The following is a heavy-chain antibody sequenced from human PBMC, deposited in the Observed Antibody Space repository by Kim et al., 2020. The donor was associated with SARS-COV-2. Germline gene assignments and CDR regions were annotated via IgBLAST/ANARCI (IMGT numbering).Heavy chain of an antibody. CDR1: GGSISSSSYY. D-gene: IGHD2-2*01. J-gene: IGHJ4*02. Sequence: SETLSLTCTVSGGSISSSSYYWGWIRQPPGKGLEWIGSIYYSGSTYYNPSLKSRVTISVDTSKNQFSLKLSSVTAADTAVYYCARQALGLGHDYLPAASYYFDYWGQGTLVTVSS. V-gene: IGHV4-39*07. CDR2: IYYSGST. CDR3: ARQALGLGHDYLPAASYYFDY.